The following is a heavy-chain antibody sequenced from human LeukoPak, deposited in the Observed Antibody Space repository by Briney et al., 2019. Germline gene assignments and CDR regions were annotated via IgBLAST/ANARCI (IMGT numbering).Heavy chain of an antibody. D-gene: IGHD3-22*01. CDR3: ARGGYYDSSGYSSFDY. CDR2: IIPIFGTA. Sequence: SVKVSCKASGGTFSSYAISWVRQAPGQGLEWMGRIIPIFGTANYAQKFQGRVTITMDESTSTAYMELSSLRSEDTAVYYCARGGYYDSSGYSSFDYWGQGTLVTVSS. CDR1: GGTFSSYA. J-gene: IGHJ4*02. V-gene: IGHV1-69*05.